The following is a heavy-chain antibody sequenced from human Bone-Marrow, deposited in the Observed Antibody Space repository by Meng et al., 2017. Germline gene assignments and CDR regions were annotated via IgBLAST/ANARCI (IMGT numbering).Heavy chain of an antibody. D-gene: IGHD4-17*01. J-gene: IGHJ5*02. V-gene: IGHV3-49*03. CDR3: TRVPESPYGDYGVDWFDP. CDR2: IRSKAYGGTT. Sequence: GGSLRLSCTASGFTFGDYAMSWFRQAPGKGLEWVGFIRSKAYGGTTEYAASVKGRFTISRDDSKSIAYLQMNSLKTGDTAVYYCTRVPESPYGDYGVDWFDPWGQGPLVTVSS. CDR1: GFTFGDYA.